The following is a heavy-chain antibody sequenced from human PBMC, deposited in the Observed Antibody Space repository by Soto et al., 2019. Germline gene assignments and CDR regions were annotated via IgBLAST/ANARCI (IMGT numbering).Heavy chain of an antibody. CDR1: GFTFSSYE. V-gene: IGHV3-48*03. CDR3: ARAMIVVETGFDY. D-gene: IGHD3-22*01. Sequence: GGSLRLSCAASGFTFSSYEMNWVRQAPGKGLEWVSYISSSGSTIYYADSVKGRFTISRDNAKNSLYLQMNSLRAEDTAVYYCARAMIVVETGFDYWGQGTLVTVSS. J-gene: IGHJ4*02. CDR2: ISSSGSTI.